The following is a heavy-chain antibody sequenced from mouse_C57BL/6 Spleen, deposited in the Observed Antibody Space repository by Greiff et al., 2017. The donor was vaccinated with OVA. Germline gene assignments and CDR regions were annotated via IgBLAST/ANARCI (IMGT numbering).Heavy chain of an antibody. CDR3: AREGDYLYYFDY. V-gene: IGHV1-82*01. CDR1: GYAFSSSW. CDR2: IYPGDGDT. Sequence: LVESGPELVKPGASVKISCKASGYAFSSSWMNWVKQRPGKGLEWIGRIYPGDGDTNYNGKFKGKATLTADKSSSTAYMQLSSLTSEDSAVYFCAREGDYLYYFDYWGQGTTLTVSS. J-gene: IGHJ2*01. D-gene: IGHD2-13*01.